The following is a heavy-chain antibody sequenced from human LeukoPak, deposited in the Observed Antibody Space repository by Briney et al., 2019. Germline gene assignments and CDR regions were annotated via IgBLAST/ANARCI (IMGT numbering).Heavy chain of an antibody. V-gene: IGHV3-53*01. CDR3: AREFGVAGRRYYGMDV. CDR2: MYSGGST. Sequence: PGGALTLSCPASGFTVSSNYMSWVRQAPGKGLECVSIMYSGGSTYYADSVKGRFTISRDNSKNTLYLQMNSLRAEDTAVYFCAREFGVAGRRYYGMDVWGQGTTVTVSS. CDR1: GFTVSSNY. D-gene: IGHD6-19*01. J-gene: IGHJ6*02.